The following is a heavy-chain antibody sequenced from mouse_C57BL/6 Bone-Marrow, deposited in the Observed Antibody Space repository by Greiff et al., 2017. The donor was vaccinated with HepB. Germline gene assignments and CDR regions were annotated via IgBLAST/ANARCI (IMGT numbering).Heavy chain of an antibody. CDR2: INPYNGDT. J-gene: IGHJ2*01. Sequence: LVEPGDSVKISCKASGYSFTGYFMNWVMQSHGKSLEWIGRINPYNGDTFYNQKFKGKATLTVDKSSSTAHMELRSLTSEDSAVYYCARGGEGLYYFDYWGQGTTLTVSS. D-gene: IGHD2-13*01. CDR3: ARGGEGLYYFDY. CDR1: GYSFTGYF. V-gene: IGHV1-20*01.